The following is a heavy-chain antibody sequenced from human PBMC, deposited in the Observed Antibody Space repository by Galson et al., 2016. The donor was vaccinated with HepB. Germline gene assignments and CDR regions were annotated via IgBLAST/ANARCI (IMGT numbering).Heavy chain of an antibody. CDR3: ARGDGAPYYFDY. J-gene: IGHJ4*02. D-gene: IGHD4-17*01. CDR1: GGSASTGGSVSSGSYY. V-gene: IGHV4-61*01. CDR2: IYNIGNT. Sequence: SETLSLTCTASGGSASTGGSVSSGSYYWSWIRQPPGKGLEWIGYIYNIGNTNYNPSLRSRVTISVDTSKNQFSLKVNSVTAADTAVYYCARGDGAPYYFDYGGQGALVTVSS.